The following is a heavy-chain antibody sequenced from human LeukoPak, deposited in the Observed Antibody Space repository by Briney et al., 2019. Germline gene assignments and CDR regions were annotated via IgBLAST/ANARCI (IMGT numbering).Heavy chain of an antibody. V-gene: IGHV3-74*01. CDR3: ARDSYYYGSGSSHCLDY. Sequence: PGRSLRLSCAASGFTFSSYWMHWVRQAPGKGLVWVSRISSDGSSISYADSVKGRFTISRDNAKNTLYLQMNSLRAEDTAVYYCARDSYYYGSGSSHCLDYWGQGTLVTVSS. CDR2: ISSDGSSI. CDR1: GFTFSSYW. J-gene: IGHJ4*02. D-gene: IGHD3-10*01.